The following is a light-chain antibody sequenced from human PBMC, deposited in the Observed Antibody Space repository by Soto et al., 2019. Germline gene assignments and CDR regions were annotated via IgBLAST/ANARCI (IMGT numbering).Light chain of an antibody. V-gene: IGKV1-39*01. CDR2: DAS. CDR3: QQSHTTPST. CDR1: QSASTW. Sequence: IRMTQSPSSLSASTGDRVTITCRASQSASTWLAWYQQKAGKAPRLLMYDASSLQSGVPSRFSGTGAGTEFTLTISSLQPEDFATYYCQQSHTTPSTFGQGTRLEI. J-gene: IGKJ5*01.